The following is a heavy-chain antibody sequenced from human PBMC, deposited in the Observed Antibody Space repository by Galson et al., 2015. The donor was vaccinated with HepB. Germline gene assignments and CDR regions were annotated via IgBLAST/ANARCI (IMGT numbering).Heavy chain of an antibody. CDR1: GYDFNKYG. CDR3: ARDSRLELHLNNYFSYGMDI. Sequence: SVKVSCTVSGYDFNKYGLSWVRQAPGQGLEWLGWVSGYDGSATYSPKFRGRVTMTTQTSTGTAYWEVRSLTSDDTAVYYCARDSRLELHLNNYFSYGMDIWGQGTAVTVS. D-gene: IGHD5-24*01. CDR2: VSGYDGSA. V-gene: IGHV1-18*01. J-gene: IGHJ6*02.